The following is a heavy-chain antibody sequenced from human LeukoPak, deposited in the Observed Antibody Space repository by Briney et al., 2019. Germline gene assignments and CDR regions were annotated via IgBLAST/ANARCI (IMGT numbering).Heavy chain of an antibody. D-gene: IGHD3-10*01. Sequence: ASVKVSCKASGYTFTGYYMHWVRQAPGQGLEWMGWINPNSGDTHYAQKFQGRVTMTRDTSISTSYMEVSRLRSDDTAVFFCARDPNDRSPYYHFDYWGQGTLVTVPS. CDR2: INPNSGDT. J-gene: IGHJ4*02. CDR3: ARDPNDRSPYYHFDY. V-gene: IGHV1-2*02. CDR1: GYTFTGYY.